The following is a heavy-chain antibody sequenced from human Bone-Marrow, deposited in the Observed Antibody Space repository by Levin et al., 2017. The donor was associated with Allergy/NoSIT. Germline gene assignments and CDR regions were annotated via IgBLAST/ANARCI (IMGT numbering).Heavy chain of an antibody. J-gene: IGHJ6*02. CDR3: AREYHVLVMVVMKNYYRGMDV. CDR1: GFIFSNYW. Sequence: GGSLRLSCAASGFIFSNYWMSWVRQAPGKGLEWVAHIKYDGTEKSYVDSVKGRFTISRDNAKNSLDLEMNSLRDDDTAVYYCAREYHVLVMVVMKNYYRGMDVWGQGTTVTVSS. CDR2: IKYDGTEK. D-gene: IGHD2-8*02. V-gene: IGHV3-7*01.